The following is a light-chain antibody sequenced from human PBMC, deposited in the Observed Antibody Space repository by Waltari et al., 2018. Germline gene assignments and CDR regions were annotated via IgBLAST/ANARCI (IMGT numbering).Light chain of an antibody. CDR3: SSYTNISTLDVK. Sequence: QSALTQPASVSGSPGQSITISCSGTSSDVGGYNYVSWYQQHPGKAPKVMIYDVSNRPSGVSNRFSGSKSGNTASLTISGLQAEDEADYYCSSYTNISTLDVKFGGGTKLTVL. J-gene: IGLJ2*01. V-gene: IGLV2-14*03. CDR2: DVS. CDR1: SSDVGGYNY.